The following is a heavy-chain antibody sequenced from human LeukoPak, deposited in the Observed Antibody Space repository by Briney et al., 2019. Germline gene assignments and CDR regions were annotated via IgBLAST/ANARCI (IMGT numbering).Heavy chain of an antibody. CDR3: ATVLADYYDSSGYQ. Sequence: ASVKVCCSVSGYTLTQLSMHWVRQAPGKGLEGWGGFDPEDGETIYAQKFQGRVTMTEDTSTDTAYMELSSLRSEDTAVYYCATVLADYYDSSGYQWGQGTLVTVSS. D-gene: IGHD3-22*01. J-gene: IGHJ4*02. V-gene: IGHV1-24*01. CDR1: GYTLTQLS. CDR2: FDPEDGET.